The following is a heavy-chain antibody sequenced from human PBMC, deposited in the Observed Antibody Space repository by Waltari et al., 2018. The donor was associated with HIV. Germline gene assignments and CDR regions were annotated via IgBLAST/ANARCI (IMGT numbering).Heavy chain of an antibody. Sequence: EVQLVETGGGLIQPGGSLRLSCAASGLTVSSNFMDWVRQAPGKGLECVSLIYNNNSTYYADSVNGRFTISRDNSKNTLYLQMNSLRAEDTAVYYCARVRSTMGRFQGFDYWGQGTLVTVSS. J-gene: IGHJ4*02. D-gene: IGHD1-26*01. CDR2: IYNNNST. CDR1: GLTVSSNF. CDR3: ARVRSTMGRFQGFDY. V-gene: IGHV3-53*02.